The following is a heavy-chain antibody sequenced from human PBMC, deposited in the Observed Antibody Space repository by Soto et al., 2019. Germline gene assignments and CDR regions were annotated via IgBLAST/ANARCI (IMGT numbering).Heavy chain of an antibody. Sequence: PGESLKISCTGVGYSFTSYWNGWVRQMPGKGLEWMAIIYPGDSDTRYSPSFQGQVTISADKSITTAYLQWSSLKASDTAMYYCARGYCTTTICDPWFDPWGQGTRVAVSS. CDR2: IYPGDSDT. V-gene: IGHV5-51*01. CDR3: ARGYCTTTICDPWFDP. J-gene: IGHJ5*02. D-gene: IGHD2-2*01. CDR1: GYSFTSYW.